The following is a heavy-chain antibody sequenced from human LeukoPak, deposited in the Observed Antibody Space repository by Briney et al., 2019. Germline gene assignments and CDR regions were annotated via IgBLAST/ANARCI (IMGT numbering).Heavy chain of an antibody. D-gene: IGHD6-13*01. Sequence: ASVKVSCKASGYTFTSYGISWVRQAPGQGLEWMGWISAYNGNTNYAQKLQGRVTMTTDTSTSTAYMELRGLRSDDTAVYYCAKGIATIYYYGMDVWGQGTTVTVSS. J-gene: IGHJ6*02. CDR2: ISAYNGNT. CDR1: GYTFTSYG. CDR3: AKGIATIYYYGMDV. V-gene: IGHV1-18*01.